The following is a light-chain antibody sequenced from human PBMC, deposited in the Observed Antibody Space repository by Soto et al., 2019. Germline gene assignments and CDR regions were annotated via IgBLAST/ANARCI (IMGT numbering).Light chain of an antibody. CDR1: SSAVGSYRF. Sequence: QSALTQPASVSGSPGQSITISCTGSSSAVGSYRFVSWYQHHPGKVPKLIIYEGGKRPSGVSNRFSGSESGNTASLTISGLQAEDEADYYCGSSAPSRTFVFGTGTKLTVL. V-gene: IGLV2-23*01. J-gene: IGLJ1*01. CDR2: EGG. CDR3: GSSAPSRTFV.